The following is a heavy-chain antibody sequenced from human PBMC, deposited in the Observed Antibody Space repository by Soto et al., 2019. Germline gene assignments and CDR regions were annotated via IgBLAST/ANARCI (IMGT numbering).Heavy chain of an antibody. Sequence: SQHVSLTFSVSGGSFSVYYWSWIRQPPGKGLEWIGEINHSGSTNYNPSLKSRVTTSVDTSKNQFSLKLSSVTAADTAVYYCARVGRDTGSSGWYRRPYNWFDLCGKGTSVTVSS. D-gene: IGHD6-19*01. CDR3: ARVGRDTGSSGWYRRPYNWFDL. J-gene: IGHJ5*02. CDR1: GGSFSVYY. CDR2: INHSGST. V-gene: IGHV4-34*01.